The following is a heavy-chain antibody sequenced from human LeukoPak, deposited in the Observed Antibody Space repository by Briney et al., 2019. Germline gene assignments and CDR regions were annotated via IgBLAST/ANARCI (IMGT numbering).Heavy chain of an antibody. D-gene: IGHD3-22*01. CDR2: ISSSSSYI. CDR3: ARDPPLDYYDSSLPLH. J-gene: IGHJ1*01. V-gene: IGHV3-21*01. Sequence: SGGSLRLSCAASGFTFSSYSMNWVRQAPGKGLEWVSSISSSSSYIYYADSVKGRFTISRDNAKNSLYLQMNSLRAEDTAVYYCARDPPLDYYDSSLPLHWGQGTLVTVSS. CDR1: GFTFSSYS.